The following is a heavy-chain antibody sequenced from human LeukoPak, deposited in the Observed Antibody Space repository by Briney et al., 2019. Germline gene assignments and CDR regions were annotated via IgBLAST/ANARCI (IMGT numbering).Heavy chain of an antibody. CDR3: ARGPDRRVTPSYFQH. J-gene: IGHJ1*01. CDR1: GFTVSSNY. D-gene: IGHD4-23*01. V-gene: IGHV3-53*01. Sequence: PGGSLRLSCAASGFTVSSNYMSWVRQAPGKGLEWVSVIYSGGSTYYADSVKGRFTISRDNSKNTLYLQMNSLRAEDTAVYYCARGPDRRVTPSYFQHWGQGTLVTVSS. CDR2: IYSGGST.